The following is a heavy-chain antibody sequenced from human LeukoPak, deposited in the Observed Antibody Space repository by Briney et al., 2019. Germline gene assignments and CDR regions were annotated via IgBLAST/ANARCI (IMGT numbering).Heavy chain of an antibody. CDR1: GFTFSSYW. D-gene: IGHD3/OR15-3a*01. Sequence: GGSLRLSCAASGFTFSSYWMSWVRQAPGKGLEWVANIKQDGSEKYYVDSVKGRFTISRDNAKNSVSLQMNSLRAEDTAVYFCARPTWTNYMDVWGKGTAVTISS. CDR3: ARPTWTNYMDV. J-gene: IGHJ6*03. V-gene: IGHV3-7*01. CDR2: IKQDGSEK.